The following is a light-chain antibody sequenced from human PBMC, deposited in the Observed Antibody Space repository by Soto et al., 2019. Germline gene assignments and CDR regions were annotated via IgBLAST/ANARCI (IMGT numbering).Light chain of an antibody. Sequence: DIQMTQSPSTLSASVGDRVTITCRASQSINNWLAWYQQKPGKAPKVLIYKASNLESGVPSRFSGSGSGTEITLTISSLQPDDFATYYCQQYNSYSQTFGQGTKVEIK. J-gene: IGKJ1*01. CDR1: QSINNW. CDR3: QQYNSYSQT. V-gene: IGKV1-5*03. CDR2: KAS.